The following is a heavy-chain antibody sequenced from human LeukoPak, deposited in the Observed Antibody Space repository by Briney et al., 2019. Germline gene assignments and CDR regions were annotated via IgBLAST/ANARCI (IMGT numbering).Heavy chain of an antibody. CDR3: ARDLSISSTSCPSH. CDR1: GGSISSYY. J-gene: IGHJ4*02. Sequence: PSETLSLTCTVSGGSISSYYWSWIRQPPGKGLEWIGYIYYSGSTNYNPSLKSRVTISVDTSKNQFSLKLSSVTAADTAVYHCARDLSISSTSCPSHWGQGTLVTVSS. CDR2: IYYSGST. D-gene: IGHD2-2*01. V-gene: IGHV4-59*01.